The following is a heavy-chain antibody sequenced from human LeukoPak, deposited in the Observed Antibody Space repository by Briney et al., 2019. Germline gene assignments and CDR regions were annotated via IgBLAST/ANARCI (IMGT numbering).Heavy chain of an antibody. D-gene: IGHD3-10*01. Sequence: SETLSLTCTVSGGSISSGGYYWSWIRQPPGKGLEWIGYIYYSGSTNYNPSLKSRVTISVDTSKNQFSLKLSSVTAADTAVYYCARLSTYGSGSMNYYYGMDVWGQGTTVTVSS. CDR3: ARLSTYGSGSMNYYYGMDV. V-gene: IGHV4-61*08. J-gene: IGHJ6*02. CDR2: IYYSGST. CDR1: GGSISSGGYY.